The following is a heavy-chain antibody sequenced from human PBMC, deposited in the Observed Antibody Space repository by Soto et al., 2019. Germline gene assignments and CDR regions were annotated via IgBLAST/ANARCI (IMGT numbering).Heavy chain of an antibody. CDR2: IYYSGST. D-gene: IGHD6-6*01. CDR3: ARESAGIAARRGNWFDP. Sequence: SETLSLTCTVSGGSISSYYWSWIRQPPGKGLEWIGYIYYSGSTNYNPSLKSRVTISVDTSKNQFSLKLSSVTAADTAVYYCARESAGIAARRGNWFDPWGQGTLVTVS. J-gene: IGHJ5*02. V-gene: IGHV4-59*01. CDR1: GGSISSYY.